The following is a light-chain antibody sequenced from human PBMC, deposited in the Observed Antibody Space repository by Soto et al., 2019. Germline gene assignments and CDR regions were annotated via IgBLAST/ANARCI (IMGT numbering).Light chain of an antibody. J-gene: IGKJ1*01. CDR2: GAS. V-gene: IGKV3-15*01. Sequence: ETMMTQSPATLSVSPGERATLSCRAGQSVSSNLAWYQQKRGQAPRLLIYGASTRATGVPGRFSGSGSGTEFTLTISSLQSEDFAVYYCQQYNNWPPTFGQGTKVDIK. CDR1: QSVSSN. CDR3: QQYNNWPPT.